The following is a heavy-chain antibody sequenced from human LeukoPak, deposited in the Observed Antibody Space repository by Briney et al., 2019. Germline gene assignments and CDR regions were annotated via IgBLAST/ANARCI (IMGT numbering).Heavy chain of an antibody. CDR1: GFTFSSYG. CDR3: AKDPTSNYYDFWSGYYEDY. J-gene: IGHJ4*02. V-gene: IGHV3-30*02. D-gene: IGHD3-3*01. Sequence: PGGSLRLSCAASGFTFSSYGMHWVRQAPGKGLEWEAFIRYDGSNKYYADSVKGRFTISRDNSKNTLYLQMNSLRAEDTAVYYCAKDPTSNYYDFWSGYYEDYWGQGTLVTVSS. CDR2: IRYDGSNK.